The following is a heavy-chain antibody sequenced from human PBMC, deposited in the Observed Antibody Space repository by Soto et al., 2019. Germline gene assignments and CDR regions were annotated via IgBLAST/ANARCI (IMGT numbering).Heavy chain of an antibody. CDR2: INPKSGDK. Sequence: ASVKVSCKTSGYTFTGHIIHWLRQAPGQGLEWMGWINPKSGDKLYAQKFQGRVTMTRDTSISTVYMDLTRLTSDDTAIYYCARDLFPAEKNWNDAYNYLDPCGQGTLVTVYS. D-gene: IGHD1-1*01. V-gene: IGHV1-2*02. CDR3: ARDLFPAEKNWNDAYNYLDP. CDR1: GYTFTGHI. J-gene: IGHJ5*02.